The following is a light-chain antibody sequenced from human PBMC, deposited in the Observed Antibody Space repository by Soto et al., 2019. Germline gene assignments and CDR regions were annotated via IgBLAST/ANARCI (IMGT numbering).Light chain of an antibody. CDR2: GAS. Sequence: EIVMTQSPATLSVSPGERATLSCMASQSVSSNLAWYQKKPGQAPRLHIYGASTRATGIPARFSGSGSGTEFTLTISRLQSEDFAVYYCQQYNNWPITFGVWTKVEIK. V-gene: IGKV3-15*01. CDR3: QQYNNWPIT. CDR1: QSVSSN. J-gene: IGKJ4*01.